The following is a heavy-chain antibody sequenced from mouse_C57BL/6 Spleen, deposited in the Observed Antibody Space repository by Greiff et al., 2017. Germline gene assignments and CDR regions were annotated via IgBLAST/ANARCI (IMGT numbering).Heavy chain of an antibody. V-gene: IGHV5-6*01. CDR3: ERLYGNYGDYYAMDY. CDR2: ISSGGSYT. J-gene: IGHJ4*01. Sequence: EVNLVESGGDLVKPGGSLKLSCAASGFTFSSYGMSWVRQTPDKRLEWVATISSGGSYTYYPDSVKGRFTISRDNAKNTLYLQMSSLKSEDTAMYYCERLYGNYGDYYAMDYWGQGTSVTVSS. CDR1: GFTFSSYG. D-gene: IGHD2-1*01.